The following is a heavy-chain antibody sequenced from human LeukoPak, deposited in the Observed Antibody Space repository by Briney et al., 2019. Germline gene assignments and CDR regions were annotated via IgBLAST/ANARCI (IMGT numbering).Heavy chain of an antibody. J-gene: IGHJ4*02. CDR1: GFTFSSHW. CDR2: IKQDRSEK. D-gene: IGHD3-10*01. V-gene: IGHV3-7*05. Sequence: GGSLRLSCAASGFTFSSHWMSWVRQGLGKGLEWVANIKQDRSEKYYVDSVKGRFTISRDNAKNSLYLQMNSLRAEDTAVYYCARSNREFASGTGDFWGQGTLVTVSS. CDR3: ARSNREFASGTGDF.